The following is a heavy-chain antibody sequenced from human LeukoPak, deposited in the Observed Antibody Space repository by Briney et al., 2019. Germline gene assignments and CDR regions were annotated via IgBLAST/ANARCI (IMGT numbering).Heavy chain of an antibody. D-gene: IGHD2-15*01. Sequence: PGRSLRLSCAASGFTFSSYGMHWVRQAPGKGLEGVAVISYDGSNKYYADSVKGRFTISRDNYKNTLYLQMNSLRAEDTAVYYCAKDLGCSGGSCYSGSFDYWGQGTLVTVSS. J-gene: IGHJ4*02. V-gene: IGHV3-30*18. CDR2: ISYDGSNK. CDR1: GFTFSSYG. CDR3: AKDLGCSGGSCYSGSFDY.